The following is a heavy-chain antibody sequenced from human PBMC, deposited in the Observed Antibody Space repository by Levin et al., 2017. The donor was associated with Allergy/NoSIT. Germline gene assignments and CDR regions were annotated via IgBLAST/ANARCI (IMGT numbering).Heavy chain of an antibody. Sequence: GESLKISCAASGFTFSSYSMNWVRQAPGKGLEWVSSISSSSSYIYYADSVKGRFTISRDNAKNSLYLQMNSLRAEDTAVYYCARVCTVTYNCFDYWGQGTLVTVSS. J-gene: IGHJ4*02. V-gene: IGHV3-21*01. CDR2: ISSSSSYI. CDR3: ARVCTVTYNCFDY. D-gene: IGHD4-17*01. CDR1: GFTFSSYS.